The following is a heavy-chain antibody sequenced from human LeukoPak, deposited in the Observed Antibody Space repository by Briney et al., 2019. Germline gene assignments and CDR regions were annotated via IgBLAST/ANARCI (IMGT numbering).Heavy chain of an antibody. CDR3: ARGYRTVGAIEYFQH. D-gene: IGHD1-26*01. Sequence: ASVKVSCKASGYTFTGYYMHWVRQAPGQGLEWMGRINPNSGGTNYAQKFQGRVTMTRGTSISTAYVELSRLRSDDTAVYYCARGYRTVGAIEYFQHWGQGTLVTVSS. CDR2: INPNSGGT. V-gene: IGHV1-2*06. J-gene: IGHJ1*01. CDR1: GYTFTGYY.